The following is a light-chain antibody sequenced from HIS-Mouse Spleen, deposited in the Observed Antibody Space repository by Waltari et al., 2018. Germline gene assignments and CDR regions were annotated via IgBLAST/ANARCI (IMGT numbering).Light chain of an antibody. CDR2: DVS. Sequence: QSALTQPASVSGSPGQSITISCTGTSSDVGGSNYFPCYQQHPGKAPKLMIYDVSNRPSGVSNRFSGSKSGNTASLTISGLQAEDEADYYCSSYTSSSFNVVFGGGTKLTVL. J-gene: IGLJ2*01. V-gene: IGLV2-14*03. CDR3: SSYTSSSFNVV. CDR1: SSDVGGSNY.